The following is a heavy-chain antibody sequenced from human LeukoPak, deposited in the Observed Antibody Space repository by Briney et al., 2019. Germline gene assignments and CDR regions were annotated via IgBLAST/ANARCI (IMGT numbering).Heavy chain of an antibody. D-gene: IGHD3-10*01. J-gene: IGHJ3*02. CDR1: GFTFSSSV. CDR3: AKGPYGPGAFDI. V-gene: IGHV3-23*01. CDR2: IGGSRGTT. Sequence: GGSLRLSCAASGFTFSSSVMSWVRQAPGKGLEWVSDIGGSRGTTDYADSVKGRFTISRDNSKNTLYLQMNSLRAEDTAVYYCAKGPYGPGAFDIWGQGTMVTVSS.